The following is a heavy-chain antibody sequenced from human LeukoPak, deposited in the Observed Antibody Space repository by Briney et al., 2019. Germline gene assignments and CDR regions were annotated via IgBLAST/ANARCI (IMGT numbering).Heavy chain of an antibody. CDR3: ARQRGSRYYYDSSGAGGYFDY. Sequence: SENLSLTCTVTVGSISSGGDYWSWIRQHPGKGLEWIGYIYYSGSTYYNPSLKSRVTISVDTSKNQFSLKLSSVTAADTAVYYCARQRGSRYYYDSSGAGGYFDYWGQGTLVTVSS. CDR1: VGSISSGGDY. J-gene: IGHJ4*02. V-gene: IGHV4-31*03. D-gene: IGHD3-22*01. CDR2: IYYSGST.